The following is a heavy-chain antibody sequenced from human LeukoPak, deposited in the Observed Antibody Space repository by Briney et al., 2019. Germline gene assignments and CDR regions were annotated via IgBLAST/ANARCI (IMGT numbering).Heavy chain of an antibody. CDR3: AREGGYTSYNFDY. CDR1: GGSISSSDYF. J-gene: IGHJ4*02. D-gene: IGHD6-19*01. Sequence: SQTLSLTCTVSGGSISSSDYFWSWIRQPPGKGLEWIGRIYISGNTNYNPSLKSRVTTSIDTSKNEFSLKLTSVTAADTAVYYCAREGGYTSYNFDYWGQGTLVTVSS. CDR2: IYISGNT. V-gene: IGHV4-61*02.